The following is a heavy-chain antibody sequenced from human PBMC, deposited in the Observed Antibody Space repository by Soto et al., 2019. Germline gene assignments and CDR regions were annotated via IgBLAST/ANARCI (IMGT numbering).Heavy chain of an antibody. J-gene: IGHJ6*02. Sequence: SGGSLRLSCAASGFTFSSYAMSWVRQAPGKGLEWVSAISGSGGSTYYADSVKGRFTISRDNSKNTLYLQMNSLRAEDTAVYYCAKLPEGGRVLWSGYSGGNYYYYGMDVWGQGTTVTVSS. CDR3: AKLPEGGRVLWSGYSGGNYYYYGMDV. CDR2: ISGSGGST. CDR1: GFTFSSYA. V-gene: IGHV3-23*01. D-gene: IGHD3-3*01.